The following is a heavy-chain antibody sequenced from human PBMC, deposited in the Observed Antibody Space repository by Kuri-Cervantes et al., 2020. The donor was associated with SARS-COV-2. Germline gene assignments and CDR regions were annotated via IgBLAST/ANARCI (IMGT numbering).Heavy chain of an antibody. J-gene: IGHJ2*01. CDR1: GFRFSSYA. CDR3: ARGALICGSSSCHGDFDL. D-gene: IGHD2-2*01. V-gene: IGHV3-30*04. CDR2: ISYDGTNK. Sequence: GESLKISCAASGFRFSSYAMHWVRQAPGKGLEWVAVISYDGTNKYYGGSVRGRFTISRDNSKNTLHLQMNSLRAEDTAVHYCARGALICGSSSCHGDFDLWGRGTLVTVSS.